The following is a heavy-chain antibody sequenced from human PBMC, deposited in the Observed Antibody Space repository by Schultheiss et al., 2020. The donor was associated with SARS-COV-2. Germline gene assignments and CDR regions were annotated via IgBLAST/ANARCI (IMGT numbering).Heavy chain of an antibody. Sequence: SETLSLTCTVSGDSISSSNYYWGWIRQPPGKGLEWIGEIYHSGSTNYNPSLKSRVTISVDTSKNQFSLKLSSVTAADTAVYYCARMDRQWLMTDYYYYGMDVWGQGTTVTVSS. CDR3: ARMDRQWLMTDYYYYGMDV. CDR2: IYHSGST. V-gene: IGHV4-39*07. D-gene: IGHD6-19*01. CDR1: GDSISSSNYY. J-gene: IGHJ6*02.